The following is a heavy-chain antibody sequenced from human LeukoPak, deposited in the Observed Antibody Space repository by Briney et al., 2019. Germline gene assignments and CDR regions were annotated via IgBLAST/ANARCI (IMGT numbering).Heavy chain of an antibody. CDR2: ISYDGSNK. CDR1: GFTFSSYA. J-gene: IGHJ4*02. V-gene: IGHV3-30-3*01. CDR3: ARDAGYYGSGTLIDY. D-gene: IGHD3-10*01. Sequence: PGGSLRLSCAAFGFTFSSYAMHWVRQAPGKGLEWVAVISYDGSNKYYADSVKGRFTISRDNSKNTLYLQMNSLRAEDTAVYYCARDAGYYGSGTLIDYWGQGTLVTVSS.